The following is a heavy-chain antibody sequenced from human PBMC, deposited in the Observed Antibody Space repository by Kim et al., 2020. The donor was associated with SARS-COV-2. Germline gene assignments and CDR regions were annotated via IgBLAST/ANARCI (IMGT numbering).Heavy chain of an antibody. V-gene: IGHV4-4*07. Sequence: SETLSLTCTVSGGSISSYYWSWIRQPAGKGLEWIGRIYTSGSTNYNPSLKSRVTMSVDTSKNQFSLKLSSVTAADTAVYYCARKRWLRYGGNLGRYWYFDLWGRGTLVTVCS. CDR3: ARKRWLRYGGNLGRYWYFDL. D-gene: IGHD2-15*01. CDR1: GGSISSYY. CDR2: IYTSGST. J-gene: IGHJ2*01.